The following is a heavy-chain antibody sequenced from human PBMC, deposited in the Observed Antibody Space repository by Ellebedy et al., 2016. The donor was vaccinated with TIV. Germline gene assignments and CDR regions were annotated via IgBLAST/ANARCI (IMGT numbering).Heavy chain of an antibody. J-gene: IGHJ6*02. V-gene: IGHV3-30*01. D-gene: IGHD4-17*01. Sequence: GESLKISCAASGFTFSSYAMHWVRQAPGKGLEWVAAISHDGSIEHYADSVKGRFTISRDSSKNTLYLQMNSLRPEDTAVYYTTVWVGGMDVWGQGTTVTVSS. CDR2: ISHDGSIE. CDR1: GFTFSSYA. CDR3: TVWVGGMDV.